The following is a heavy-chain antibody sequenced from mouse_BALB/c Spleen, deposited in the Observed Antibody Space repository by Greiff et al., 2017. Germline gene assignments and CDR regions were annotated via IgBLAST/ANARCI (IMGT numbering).Heavy chain of an antibody. CDR3: TREDFDYEFAY. D-gene: IGHD2-4*01. CDR2: IYPGSGST. Sequence: LQQPGSELVRPGASVKLSCKAPGYTFTSYWMHWVKQRHGQGLEWIGNIYPGSGSTNYDEKFKSKGTLTVDTSSSTAYMHLSSLTSEDSAVYYCTREDFDYEFAYWGQGTLVTVSA. J-gene: IGHJ3*01. CDR1: GYTFTSYW. V-gene: IGHV1S22*01.